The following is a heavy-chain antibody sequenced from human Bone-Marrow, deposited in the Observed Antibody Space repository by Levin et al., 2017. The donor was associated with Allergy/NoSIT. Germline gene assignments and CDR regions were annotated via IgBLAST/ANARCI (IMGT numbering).Heavy chain of an antibody. CDR3: ARATPSGGNSYYYFYMDV. CDR2: IYYSGST. V-gene: IGHV4-59*01. J-gene: IGHJ6*03. D-gene: IGHD2-8*02. Sequence: SQTLSLPCTVSGGSIPSYYWTWIRQSPEKRLEWIGYIYYSGSTNYNPSLKTRVTMSVDTSKNLFSLNLRSVTAADSAVYYCARATPSGGNSYYYFYMDVWGKGTTVTVSS. CDR1: GGSIPSYY.